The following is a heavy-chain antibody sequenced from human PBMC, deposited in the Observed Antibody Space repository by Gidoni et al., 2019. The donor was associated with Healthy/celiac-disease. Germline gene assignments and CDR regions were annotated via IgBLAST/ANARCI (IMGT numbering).Heavy chain of an antibody. CDR3: AREGDYGDYFDY. J-gene: IGHJ4*02. D-gene: IGHD4-17*01. CDR2: INHSGST. Sequence: QVQLQQWGAGLLKPSETLSLTCAVSGGSFSGYYWSWIRQPPGKGLEWIGEINHSGSTNYNPSLKSRVTISVDTSKNQFSLKLSSVTAADTAVYYCAREGDYGDYFDYWGQGTLVTVSS. CDR1: GGSFSGYY. V-gene: IGHV4-34*01.